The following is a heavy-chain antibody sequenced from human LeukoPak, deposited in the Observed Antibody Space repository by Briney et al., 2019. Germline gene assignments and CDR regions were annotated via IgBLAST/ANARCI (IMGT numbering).Heavy chain of an antibody. V-gene: IGHV4-38-2*02. D-gene: IGHD3-16*01. CDR3: ARQVVDFVCDSYYMDV. J-gene: IGHJ6*03. CDR1: GYSFSSAYH. CDR2: LYYSGTT. Sequence: SETLSLTCTVSGYSFSSAYHWAWIRQPPGKGLEWIASLYYSGTTYYNPSLKSRVTLSVDTSKKQFSLRLRSMTATDTAVYYCARQVVDFVCDSYYMDVWGKGTTVTVSS.